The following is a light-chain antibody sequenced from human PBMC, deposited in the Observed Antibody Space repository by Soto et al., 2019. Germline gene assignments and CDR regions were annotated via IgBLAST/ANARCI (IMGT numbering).Light chain of an antibody. V-gene: IGLV3-21*04. CDR3: QVWDSSSDHGV. CDR2: YDS. J-gene: IGLJ1*01. CDR1: NIGSKS. Sequence: SYELTQPPSVSVAPGKTARITCGGNNIGSKSVHWYQQKPGQAPVLVIYYDSDRPSGIPERFSGSNSGNTATLTISRVEAGDEADYYCQVWDSSSDHGVFGTGTKATVL.